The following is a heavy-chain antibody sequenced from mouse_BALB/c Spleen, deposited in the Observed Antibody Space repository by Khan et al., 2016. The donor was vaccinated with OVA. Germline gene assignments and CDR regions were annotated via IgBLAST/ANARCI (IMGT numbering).Heavy chain of an antibody. D-gene: IGHD2-14*01. Sequence: QVQLQQSGAELARPGASVKMSCKASGYTFTSYTIHWIKKRPGQGLEWIGYINPSNDYTNYNQKFKDKATLTTEKSSTTAYLQLSSLTSDDSAVYNCVRDGAYHRNDGWFAYWGQGTLVTVSA. J-gene: IGHJ3*01. CDR1: GYTFTSYT. V-gene: IGHV1-4*01. CDR2: INPSNDYT. CDR3: VRDGAYHRNDGWFAY.